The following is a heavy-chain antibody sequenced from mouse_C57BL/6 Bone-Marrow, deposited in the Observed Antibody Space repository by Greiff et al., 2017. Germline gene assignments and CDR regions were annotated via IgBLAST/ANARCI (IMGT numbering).Heavy chain of an antibody. CDR3: VRHYYGSYAMDY. D-gene: IGHD1-1*01. J-gene: IGHJ4*01. V-gene: IGHV10-1*01. CDR1: GFSFNTYA. CDR2: RRSKSNNYAT. Sequence: XQLKESGGGLVQPKGSLKLSCAASGFSFNTYAMNWVRQAPGKGLEWFARRRSKSNNYATYYADSVKDRFTITRDESESMLYLQMNNLKTEDTAMYYCVRHYYGSYAMDYWGQGTSVTVSS.